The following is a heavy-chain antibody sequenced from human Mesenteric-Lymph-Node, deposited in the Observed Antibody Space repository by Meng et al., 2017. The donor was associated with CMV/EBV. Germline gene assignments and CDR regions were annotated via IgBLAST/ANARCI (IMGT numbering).Heavy chain of an antibody. V-gene: IGHV3-11*04. D-gene: IGHD6-13*01. Sequence: GGSLRLSCAASGFTFSDYYMSWFRQVPGKGLEWVSYISSSGNTIFYADSVKGRFTISRDNAKNSLFLQMSSLRVEDTAVYFCARASGKSSNWFSLFDYWGQGTLVTVSS. CDR2: ISSSGNTI. CDR1: GFTFSDYY. J-gene: IGHJ4*02. CDR3: ARASGKSSNWFSLFDY.